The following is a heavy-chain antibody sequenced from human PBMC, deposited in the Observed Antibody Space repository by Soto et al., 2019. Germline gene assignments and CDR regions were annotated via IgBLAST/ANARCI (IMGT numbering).Heavy chain of an antibody. V-gene: IGHV3-23*01. CDR3: AKDPMIVVVNDAFDI. Sequence: GVSLRLSCAASGFTFSTYAMTWVRQAPGKGLEWVSAITPSGGSTHYADSVKGRFTISRDNSKNTLYLHMNSLRAEDTAVYFCAKDPMIVVVNDAFDIWGQGTMVTGS. J-gene: IGHJ3*02. D-gene: IGHD3-22*01. CDR2: ITPSGGST. CDR1: GFTFSTYA.